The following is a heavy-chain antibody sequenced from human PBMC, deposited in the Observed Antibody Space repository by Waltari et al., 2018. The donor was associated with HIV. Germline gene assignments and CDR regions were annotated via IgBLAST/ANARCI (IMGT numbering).Heavy chain of an antibody. V-gene: IGHV3-33*01. D-gene: IGHD4-17*01. CDR2: LWYDGSNK. CDR1: GFTFSSYG. CDR3: ARDSDYGDIRGYFDY. J-gene: IGHJ4*02. Sequence: QVQLVESGGGVVQPGRSLRLSCAASGFTFSSYGMHWVRQAPGKGLEWVAVLWYDGSNKYYADSVKGRFTISRDNSKNTLYLQMNSLRAEDTAVYYCARDSDYGDIRGYFDYWGQGTLVTVSS.